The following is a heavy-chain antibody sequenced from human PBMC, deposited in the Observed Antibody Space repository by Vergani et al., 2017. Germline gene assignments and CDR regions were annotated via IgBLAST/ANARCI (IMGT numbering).Heavy chain of an antibody. CDR1: GYSISSGYY. CDR2: IYHSGST. J-gene: IGHJ3*02. D-gene: IGHD5-18*01. V-gene: IGHV4-38-2*01. CDR3: ARRRDTAMVDDAFDI. Sequence: QVQLQESGPGLVKPSETLSLTCAVSGYSISSGYYWGWIRQPPGKGLEWIGSIYHSGSTYYNPSLKSRVTISVDTSKNQFSLKLSSVTAAGTAVYDCARRRDTAMVDDAFDIWGQGTMVTVSS.